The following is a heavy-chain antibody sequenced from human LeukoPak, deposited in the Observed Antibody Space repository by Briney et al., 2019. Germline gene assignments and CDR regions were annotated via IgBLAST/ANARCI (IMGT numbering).Heavy chain of an antibody. CDR3: AKRPYCSGAVCYHIDY. J-gene: IGHJ4*02. CDR2: IIGSGGST. V-gene: IGHV3-23*01. Sequence: GGSLRLSCAASGFTFSSYAMSWVRQAPGKGMEWVSTIIGSGGSTYYADSVKGRFTISRDNSKNTVYLQLNSLRAEDTAVYYCAKRPYCSGAVCYHIDYWGQGTLVTVSS. CDR1: GFTFSSYA. D-gene: IGHD2-15*01.